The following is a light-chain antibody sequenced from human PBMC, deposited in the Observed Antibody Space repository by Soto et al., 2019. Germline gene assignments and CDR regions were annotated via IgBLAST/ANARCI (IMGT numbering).Light chain of an antibody. J-gene: IGKJ1*01. CDR2: GAS. V-gene: IGKV3-20*01. Sequence: EIVLTQSPGTLSLSPGERATLPCRASQSVSSSYLAWYQQKPGQAPRLLIYGASRGATGIPDRFSGSGSGTDFTLTINRLEPEDFAVYYCQEYGTSRAFGQGTKVEIK. CDR1: QSVSSSY. CDR3: QEYGTSRA.